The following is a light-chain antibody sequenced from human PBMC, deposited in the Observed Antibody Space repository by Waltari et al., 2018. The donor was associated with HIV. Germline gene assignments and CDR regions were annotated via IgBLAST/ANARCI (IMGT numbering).Light chain of an antibody. Sequence: GSPGQSITISCTGTSSDVGSYNLVSWYQQYPGKVPKLMIYEVSKRPSGVSKRFSGSKSGNTASLTISGLQAEDEADYYCCSYAGSSTPFVFGTATKVTVL. V-gene: IGLV2-23*02. CDR2: EVS. J-gene: IGLJ1*01. CDR1: SSDVGSYNL. CDR3: CSYAGSSTPFV.